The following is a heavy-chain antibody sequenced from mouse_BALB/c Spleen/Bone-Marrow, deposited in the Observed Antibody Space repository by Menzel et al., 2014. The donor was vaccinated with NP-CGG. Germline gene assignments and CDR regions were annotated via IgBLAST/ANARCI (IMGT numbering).Heavy chain of an antibody. CDR1: GYTFTSYW. V-gene: IGHV1S81*02. CDR2: INPSNGRT. Sequence: QVQLQQSGAELVKPGASVKLSCKASGYTFTSYWMHWVKQRPGQGLEWIGEINPSNGRTNYNEKFKSKATLTVDKSSSTAYMQLSSLTSEDSAVYYCARGDGLAWFAYWGQGTLVTVSA. J-gene: IGHJ3*01. CDR3: ARGDGLAWFAY. D-gene: IGHD1-2*01.